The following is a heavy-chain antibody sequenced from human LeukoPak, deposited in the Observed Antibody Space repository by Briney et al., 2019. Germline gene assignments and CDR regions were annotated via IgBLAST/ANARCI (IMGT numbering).Heavy chain of an antibody. Sequence: SETLSLTCLVSVGSISSYYWSWFRQPPGRGLEWIGYIYYSGSTNYNPSLKSRVTISVDTSKNQFSLKLSSVTAADTAVYYCAREGGSRNFDYWGQGTLVTVSS. CDR3: AREGGSRNFDY. J-gene: IGHJ4*02. V-gene: IGHV4-59*01. D-gene: IGHD1-26*01. CDR1: VGSISSYY. CDR2: IYYSGST.